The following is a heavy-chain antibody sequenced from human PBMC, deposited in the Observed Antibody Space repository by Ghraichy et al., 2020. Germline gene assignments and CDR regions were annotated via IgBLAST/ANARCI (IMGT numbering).Heavy chain of an antibody. J-gene: IGHJ2*01. CDR2: MNPNSGNT. D-gene: IGHD3-10*01. Sequence: ASVKVSCKASGYSFTSYDINWVRQTTGQGLEWMAWMNPNSGNTGYAQKFQDRVTITRDTSIDTAYMELNSLRSEDTAVYYCVRSSVLVRGAKGRYFHLWGRGTLVTVSS. V-gene: IGHV1-8*03. CDR1: GYSFTSYD. CDR3: VRSSVLVRGAKGRYFHL.